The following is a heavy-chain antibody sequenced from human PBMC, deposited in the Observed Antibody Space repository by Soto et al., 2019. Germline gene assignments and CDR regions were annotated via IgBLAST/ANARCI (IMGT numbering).Heavy chain of an antibody. J-gene: IGHJ6*02. V-gene: IGHV3-23*01. CDR1: GFTLSSYE. Sequence: PGGSLRLSCAASGFTLSSYEMSWVRQAPGKGPEWVSRITATGGGTNYADSVKGRFTISRDNSKNTMYLQMNSLRVEDTAIYYCVRASAGMDVWGQGTTVTVSS. CDR3: VRASAGMDV. CDR2: ITATGGGT.